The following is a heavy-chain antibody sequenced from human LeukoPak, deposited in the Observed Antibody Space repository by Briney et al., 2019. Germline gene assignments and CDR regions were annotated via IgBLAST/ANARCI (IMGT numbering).Heavy chain of an antibody. V-gene: IGHV1-2*02. Sequence: GASVKVSCKASGYTFTGYYMHWVRQAPGQGLEWMGWINPNSGGTNYAQKFQGRVTMTRDTSISTAYMELSRLRSDDTAVYYCARVPGVGPTYLTFDYWGQGTVVSVSS. CDR3: ARVPGVGPTYLTFDY. D-gene: IGHD1-26*01. CDR2: INPNSGGT. CDR1: GYTFTGYY. J-gene: IGHJ4*02.